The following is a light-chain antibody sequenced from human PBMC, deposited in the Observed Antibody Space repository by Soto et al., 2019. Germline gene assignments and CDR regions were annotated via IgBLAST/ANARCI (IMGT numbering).Light chain of an antibody. CDR3: QQYGSSPMYI. J-gene: IGKJ2*01. CDR1: QSVSSY. CDR2: DAS. V-gene: IGKV3-11*01. Sequence: EIVLTQSPATLSLSPGERATLSCRASQSVSSYLAWYQQKPGQAPRLLIYDASNTATGIPARFSGSGSGTDFTLTISRLEPEDFALYYCQQYGSSPMYIFGQGTKLEI.